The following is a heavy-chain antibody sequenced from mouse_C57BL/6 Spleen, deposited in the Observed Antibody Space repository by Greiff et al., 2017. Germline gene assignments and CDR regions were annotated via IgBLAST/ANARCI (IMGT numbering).Heavy chain of an antibody. CDR2: IDPETGGT. Sequence: QVQLQQSGAELVRPGASVTLSCKASGYTFTDYEMPWVKQTPVHGLEWIGAIDPETGGTAYNQKFKGKAILTADKSSSTAYMELRSLTSEDSAVYYCTSGDYYGSSGYWGQGTTLTVSS. D-gene: IGHD1-1*01. CDR3: TSGDYYGSSGY. V-gene: IGHV1-15*01. CDR1: GYTFTDYE. J-gene: IGHJ2*01.